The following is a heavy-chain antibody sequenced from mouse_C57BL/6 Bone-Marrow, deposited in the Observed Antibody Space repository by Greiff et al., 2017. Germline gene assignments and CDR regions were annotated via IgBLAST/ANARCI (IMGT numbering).Heavy chain of an antibody. J-gene: IGHJ2*01. CDR2: IDPEIGDT. D-gene: IGHD2-3*01. CDR1: GFNIKDDY. Sequence: VQLKQSGAELVRPGASVKLSCTASGFNIKDDYIHWVKQRPEQGLEWIGWIDPEIGDTEYASQFQGKATLTSDPSSNTAYLQLSSLTSEDTAVYYCSSFDGNYFDFWGQGTPLTVAS. V-gene: IGHV14-4*01. CDR3: SSFDGNYFDF.